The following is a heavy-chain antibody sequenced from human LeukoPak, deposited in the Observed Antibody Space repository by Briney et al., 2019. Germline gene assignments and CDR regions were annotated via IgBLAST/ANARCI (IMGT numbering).Heavy chain of an antibody. J-gene: IGHJ5*02. V-gene: IGHV3-30*02. Sequence: GGSLRLSCAASGFTFSSYGMHWVRQAPGKGLEWVAFIRYDGSNKYYADSVKGRFTISRDNSKNTLYLQMNSLRAEDTAVYYCARGQIQLWFPWGQGTLVTVSS. CDR1: GFTFSSYG. CDR3: ARGQIQLWFP. CDR2: IRYDGSNK. D-gene: IGHD5-18*01.